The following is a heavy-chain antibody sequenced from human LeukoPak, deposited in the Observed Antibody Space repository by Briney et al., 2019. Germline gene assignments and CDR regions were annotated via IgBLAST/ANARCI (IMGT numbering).Heavy chain of an antibody. Sequence: SETLSLTCTVSGGSISSSSYYWGWIRQPPGKGLEWIGSIYYSGSTYYNPSLKSRVTISVDTSKNQFSLKLSSVTAADTAVYYCARGFLGPYDILTGYSTGPLGYWGQGTLVTVSS. V-gene: IGHV4-39*01. CDR1: GGSISSSSYY. J-gene: IGHJ4*02. D-gene: IGHD3-9*01. CDR3: ARGFLGPYDILTGYSTGPLGY. CDR2: IYYSGST.